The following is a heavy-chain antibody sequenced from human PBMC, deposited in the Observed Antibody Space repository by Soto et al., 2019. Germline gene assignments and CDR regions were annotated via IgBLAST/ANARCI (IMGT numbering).Heavy chain of an antibody. CDR3: ARDPDYGDDWGYFFDS. Sequence: QVQLVQSGAEVKKPGASVKVSCKTSGYTFAAYYIHWIRQAPGQGLEWMGWLNPTSGGTVYAQNFQDRVTMTRDTSISTAYMELRRLNSDDTAVYYCARDPDYGDDWGYFFDSWGQGTPVTVSS. J-gene: IGHJ4*02. D-gene: IGHD4-17*01. CDR1: GYTFAAYY. CDR2: LNPTSGGT. V-gene: IGHV1-2*02.